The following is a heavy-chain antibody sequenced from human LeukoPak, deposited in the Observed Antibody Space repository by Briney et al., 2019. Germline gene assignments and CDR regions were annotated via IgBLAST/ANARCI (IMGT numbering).Heavy chain of an antibody. CDR3: ARETPIAVADNYDEGYPDY. V-gene: IGHV3-21*01. CDR2: VSSSSSYI. D-gene: IGHD6-19*01. CDR1: GFTFSSYS. J-gene: IGHJ4*02. Sequence: GGSLRLSCAASGFTFSSYSMNWVRQAPGKGLEWVSSVSSSSSYIYYADSVKGRFTISRDNAKNSLYLQMNSLRAEDTAVYYCARETPIAVADNYDEGYPDYWGQGTLVTVSS.